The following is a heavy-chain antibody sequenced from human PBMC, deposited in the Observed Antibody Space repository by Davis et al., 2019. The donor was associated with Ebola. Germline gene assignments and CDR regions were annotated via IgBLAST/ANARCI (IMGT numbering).Heavy chain of an antibody. CDR2: ISGSGGST. J-gene: IGHJ4*02. V-gene: IGHV3-23*01. Sequence: PGGSLRLSCAASGFTFSDYAMSWVRQAPGKGLEWVSAISGSGGSTYYADSVKGRFTISRDNSKNTLYVQMNSLRVEDTAVYYCAKQGDSRSWYGMPNWGQGTLVTVSS. CDR3: AKQGDSRSWYGMPN. CDR1: GFTFSDYA. D-gene: IGHD6-13*01.